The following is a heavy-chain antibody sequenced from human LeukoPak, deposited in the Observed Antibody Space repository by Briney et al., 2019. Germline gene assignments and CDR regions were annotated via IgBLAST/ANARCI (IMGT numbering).Heavy chain of an antibody. CDR3: ARVSNPLGYCSGGSCFFDY. V-gene: IGHV1-2*06. CDR1: GYTFTGYY. D-gene: IGHD2-15*01. CDR2: INPNSGGT. J-gene: IGHJ4*02. Sequence: ASVKVSCKASGYTFTGYYMHWVRQAPGQGLEWMGRINPNSGGTNYAQKSQGRVTMTRDTSISTAYMELSRLRSDDTAVYYCARVSNPLGYCSGGSCFFDYWGQGTLVTVSS.